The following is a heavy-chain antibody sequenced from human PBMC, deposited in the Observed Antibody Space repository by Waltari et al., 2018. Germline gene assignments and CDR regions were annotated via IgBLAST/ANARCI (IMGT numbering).Heavy chain of an antibody. CDR1: GFTFSDHY. Sequence: EVQLVESGGGLVQPGGSLRLSCAASGFTFSDHYMDWGRQAPGKGLEWVGRTRNKANSYTTEYAASVKGRFTISRDDSKNSLYLQMNSLKTEDTAVYYCVLVDYWGQGTLVTVSS. CDR2: TRNKANSYTT. V-gene: IGHV3-72*01. CDR3: VLVDY. J-gene: IGHJ4*02. D-gene: IGHD6-13*01.